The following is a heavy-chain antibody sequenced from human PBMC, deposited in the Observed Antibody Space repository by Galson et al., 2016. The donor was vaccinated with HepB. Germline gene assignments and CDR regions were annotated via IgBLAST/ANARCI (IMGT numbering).Heavy chain of an antibody. D-gene: IGHD2-8*01. V-gene: IGHV1-3*01. CDR3: ARNQYCTNGVCYTNWFDP. J-gene: IGHJ5*02. CDR2: INAGNGNT. Sequence: SVKVSCKASGYTFTSYAIQWVRQAPGKSLEWMGWINAGNGNTKYSQKFQGRVTITRDTSASTAYMELSSLRSEDTAVYYCARNQYCTNGVCYTNWFDPWGLGTLVTVSS. CDR1: GYTFTSYA.